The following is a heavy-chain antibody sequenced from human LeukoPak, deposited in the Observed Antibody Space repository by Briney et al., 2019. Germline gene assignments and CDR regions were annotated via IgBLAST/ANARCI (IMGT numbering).Heavy chain of an antibody. V-gene: IGHV3-21*04. CDR3: AGGSYYSYYYMDV. CDR1: GFSFSKYS. J-gene: IGHJ6*03. Sequence: GGSLRLSCVASGFSFSKYSMNWVRQAPGKGLEWVSSMSISTSTFIYYADSVKGRFIISRDNSKNTLYLQMNSLRAEDTAVYYCAGGSYYSYYYMDVWGKGTTVTVSS. CDR2: MSISTSTFI. D-gene: IGHD2-15*01.